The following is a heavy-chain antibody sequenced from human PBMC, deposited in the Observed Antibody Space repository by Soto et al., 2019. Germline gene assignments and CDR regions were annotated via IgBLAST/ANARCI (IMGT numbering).Heavy chain of an antibody. CDR2: INPNSGGT. CDR1: GYTFTGYY. J-gene: IGHJ4*02. CDR3: AKDTLLLWVVVPAAIPFDY. Sequence: GASVKVSCKASGYTFTGYYMHWVRQAPGQGLEWMGWINPNSGGTNYAQKFQGWVTMTRDASISTAYMELSRLRSDDTAVYYCAKDTLLLWVVVPAAIPFDYWGQGTLVTVSS. D-gene: IGHD2-2*02. V-gene: IGHV1-2*04.